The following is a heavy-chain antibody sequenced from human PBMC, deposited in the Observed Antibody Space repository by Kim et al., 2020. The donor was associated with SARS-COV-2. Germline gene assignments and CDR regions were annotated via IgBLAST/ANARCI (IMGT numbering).Heavy chain of an antibody. CDR3: ARHEDLDYYGWDV. CDR1: GGSIRSSTHY. CDR2: ISYSGTT. Sequence: SETLSLTCTVSGGSIRSSTHYWGWIRQPPGKGLEWIGSISYSGTTYYNPSLQSRVTISVDTSKNQFSLKVNSVTAADTAVYYCARHEDLDYYGWDVWGQGTTVTVSS. J-gene: IGHJ6*01. D-gene: IGHD2-15*01. V-gene: IGHV4-39*01.